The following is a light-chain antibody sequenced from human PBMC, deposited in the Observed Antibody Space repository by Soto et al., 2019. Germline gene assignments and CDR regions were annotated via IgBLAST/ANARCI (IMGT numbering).Light chain of an antibody. CDR1: NIGKKN. V-gene: IGLV3-9*01. Sequence: SYELTQPLSVSVALGQTARITCGGNNIGKKNVHWYQQKPGQAPVVIMYRNINRPSGIPERFSGSTSGNTATLTISRTQAGDEADYYCQVWDTGTASVVFGGGTKVTVL. CDR2: RNI. J-gene: IGLJ2*01. CDR3: QVWDTGTASVV.